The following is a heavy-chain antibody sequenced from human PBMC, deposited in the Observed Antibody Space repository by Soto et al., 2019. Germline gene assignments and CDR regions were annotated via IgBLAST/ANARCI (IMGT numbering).Heavy chain of an antibody. Sequence: EVQLVESGGGLVQPGGSLRLSCAASGFTFSTYWMTWVRQSPGKGLEWVANINQDGSEMFYLDSVKGRFTVSSDNARNSLYLQRNSLIAQGTAIYYSARLDHGYYGMDVWGNGTTVTVSS. V-gene: IGHV3-7*01. J-gene: IGHJ6*04. CDR2: INQDGSEM. CDR1: GFTFSTYW. CDR3: ARLDHGYYGMDV.